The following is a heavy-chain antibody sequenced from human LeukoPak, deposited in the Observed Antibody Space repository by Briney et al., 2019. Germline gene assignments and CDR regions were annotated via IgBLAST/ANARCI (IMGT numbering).Heavy chain of an antibody. CDR2: IIPIFGTA. CDR1: GGTFSSYA. CDR3: ARGDVGATTWGASGAFDI. V-gene: IGHV1-69*01. J-gene: IGHJ3*02. D-gene: IGHD1-26*01. Sequence: GSSVKVSCKASGGTFSSYAISWVRQAPGQGLEWMGGIIPIFGTANYAQKFQGRVTITADESTSTAYMELSSLRSEDTAVYYCARGDVGATTWGASGAFDIWGQGTMVTVSS.